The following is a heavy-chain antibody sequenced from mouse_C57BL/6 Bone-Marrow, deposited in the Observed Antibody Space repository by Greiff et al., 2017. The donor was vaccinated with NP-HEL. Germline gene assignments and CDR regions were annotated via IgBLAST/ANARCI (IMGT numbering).Heavy chain of an antibody. CDR1: GYTFTSYW. V-gene: IGHV1-69*01. Sequence: QVQLQQPGAELMMPGASVKLSCKASGYTFTSYWMHWVKQRPGQGLEWIGEIDPSDSYTNYNQKFKGKSTLTVDKSSSTAYMQLSSLTSEDSAVYYCARGSSGAYWGQGTLVTVSA. CDR3: ARGSSGAY. CDR2: IDPSDSYT. D-gene: IGHD3-1*01. J-gene: IGHJ3*01.